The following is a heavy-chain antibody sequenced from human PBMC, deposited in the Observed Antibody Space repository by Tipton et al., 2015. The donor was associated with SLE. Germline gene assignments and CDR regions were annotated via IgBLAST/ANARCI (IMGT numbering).Heavy chain of an antibody. CDR3: ARDRDIVVVPAADYYYGMDV. CDR1: GFTFSSYS. V-gene: IGHV3-21*01. D-gene: IGHD2-2*01. CDR2: ISSSSSYI. J-gene: IGHJ6*02. Sequence: SLRLSCAASGFTFSSYSMNWVRQAPGKGLEWVSSISSSSSYIYYADSVKGRFTISRDNAKNSLYLQMNSLRAEDTAVYYCARDRDIVVVPAADYYYGMDVWGQGTTVTVSS.